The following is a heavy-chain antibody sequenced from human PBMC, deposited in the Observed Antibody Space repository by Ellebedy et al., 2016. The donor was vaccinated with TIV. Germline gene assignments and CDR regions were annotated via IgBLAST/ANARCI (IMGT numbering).Heavy chain of an antibody. J-gene: IGHJ4*02. CDR2: IFYSGST. CDR1: GASVTSGNYY. CDR3: ARYDVLTGCIDY. V-gene: IGHV4-61*01. D-gene: IGHD3-9*01. Sequence: MPSETLSLTCTVSGASVTSGNYYWSWIRQPPGKTLEWIGYIFYSGSTNYNPSLKSRVSISVDTSKNLFSLNLSSVTAADTAMYFCARYDVLTGCIDYWGQGALVTVSS.